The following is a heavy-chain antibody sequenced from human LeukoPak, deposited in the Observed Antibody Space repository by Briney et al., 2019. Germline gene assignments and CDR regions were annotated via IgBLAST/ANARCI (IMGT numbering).Heavy chain of an antibody. CDR2: IYYSGST. D-gene: IGHD3-9*01. CDR1: GGSITSYY. Sequence: PSETLSLTCSVSGGSITSYYWSWIRQPPGKGLEWIGYIYYSGSTNYSPSLKSRVTVSVDTSKNQFSLKLRSATAADTAVYYCARLGGLRYDAFDIWGQGTMVTVSS. V-gene: IGHV4-59*08. J-gene: IGHJ3*02. CDR3: ARLGGLRYDAFDI.